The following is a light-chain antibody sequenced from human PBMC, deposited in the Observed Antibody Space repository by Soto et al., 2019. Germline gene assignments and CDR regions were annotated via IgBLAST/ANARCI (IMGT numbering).Light chain of an antibody. CDR2: GAS. V-gene: IGKV3-20*01. CDR1: QSVSSSY. J-gene: IGKJ1*01. Sequence: EIVLTQSPGTLSLSPGERATLSCRASQSVSSSYLAWYQQKPGQAHRLLIDGASSRATGIPDRFSGSGSGTDFTLTISRLEPEDFAVYYCQQYGSSRTWTFGQGTKV. CDR3: QQYGSSRTWT.